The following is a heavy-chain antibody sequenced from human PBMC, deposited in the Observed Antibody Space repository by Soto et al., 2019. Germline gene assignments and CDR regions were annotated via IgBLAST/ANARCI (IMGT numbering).Heavy chain of an antibody. CDR1: GYTVTSYY. J-gene: IGHJ4*02. D-gene: IGHD2-2*02. CDR2: INPSGGST. CDR3: ARTPGYTDRNYFDY. Sequence: QIRLVQSGAEVKKPGASVKVSCKASGYTVTSYYMHWVRQAPGQGLEWMGIINPSGGSTTYAQKFHGRLTMTRDTSTSTVYMELSSLRSEDTAMYYCARTPGYTDRNYFDYWGQGTLVTVSS. V-gene: IGHV1-46*01.